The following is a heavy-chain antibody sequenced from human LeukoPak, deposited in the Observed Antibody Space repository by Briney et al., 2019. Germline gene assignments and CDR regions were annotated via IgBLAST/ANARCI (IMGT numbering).Heavy chain of an antibody. Sequence: PSETLSLTCTVSGGSISISSHYWVWIRQPPGKGLEWIGSIYYSGSTYYNPSLKSRVTISVDMFRNQFSLKLTSVTAADTAVYYCAREIRPGNYYYYMDVWGKGTTVTISS. CDR1: GGSISISSHY. V-gene: IGHV4-39*02. CDR3: AREIRPGNYYYYMDV. CDR2: IYYSGST. D-gene: IGHD1-14*01. J-gene: IGHJ6*03.